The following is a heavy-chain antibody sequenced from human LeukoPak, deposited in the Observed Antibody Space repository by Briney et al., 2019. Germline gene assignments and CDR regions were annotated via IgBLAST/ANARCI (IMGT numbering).Heavy chain of an antibody. D-gene: IGHD2-15*01. CDR1: GFTFNSYA. V-gene: IGHV3-30-3*01. J-gene: IGHJ4*02. CDR2: ISYDGSIN. CDR3: ARDRRYCGGGSCYFDYFFDY. Sequence: GGSLRLSCVASGFTFNSYAVHWVRQAPGKGLEWVAVISYDGSINFYAASVKGRFTIPRDNSKNTLYLQMNSLRAEDTALYFCARDRRYCGGGSCYFDYFFDYWGQGTLVTVSS.